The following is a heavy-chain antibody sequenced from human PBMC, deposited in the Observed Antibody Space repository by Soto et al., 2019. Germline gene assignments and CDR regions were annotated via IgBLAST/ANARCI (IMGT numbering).Heavy chain of an antibody. V-gene: IGHV4-59*01. CDR1: GGSISSYY. CDR2: IYYIGST. J-gene: IGHJ5*02. D-gene: IGHD6-19*01. Sequence: QVQLQESGPGLVKPSETLSLTCTVSGGSISSYYWSWIRQSPGKGLEWIGYIYYIGSTNYNPSLKGRVTISVDTSKSQFSLKLSSVTAADTAVYYCASQYSSWYVHSWGQGTLVTVSS. CDR3: ASQYSSWYVHS.